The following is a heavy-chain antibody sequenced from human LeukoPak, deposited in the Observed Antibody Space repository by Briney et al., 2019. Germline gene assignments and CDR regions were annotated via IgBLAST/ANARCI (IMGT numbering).Heavy chain of an antibody. J-gene: IGHJ5*02. CDR3: ARTQGDFWSGYYWFDP. V-gene: IGHV3-64*01. D-gene: IGHD3-3*01. CDR1: GFTFSSYA. CDR2: ISSNRGST. Sequence: GGSLRLSCAASGFTFSSYAMHWVRQAPGKGLEYVSAISSNRGSTYYANSVKGRFTISRDNSKNTLYLQMGSLRVEDMAVYYCARTQGDFWSGYYWFDPWGQGTLVTVSS.